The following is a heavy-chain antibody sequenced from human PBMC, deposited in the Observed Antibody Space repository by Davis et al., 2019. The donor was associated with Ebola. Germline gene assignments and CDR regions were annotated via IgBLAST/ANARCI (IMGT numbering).Heavy chain of an antibody. J-gene: IGHJ4*02. CDR1: GYSFTNYW. D-gene: IGHD4/OR15-4a*01. V-gene: IGHV5-51*01. Sequence: GESLKIPCNGPGYSFTNYWIAWVRQIPGKGPEWMGVIYSGDSDTRYSPSFEGQVTISVDRSITTAHLQWSSLKASDTAIYYCARQASLYGAIDYWGQGTLITVSS. CDR2: IYSGDSDT. CDR3: ARQASLYGAIDY.